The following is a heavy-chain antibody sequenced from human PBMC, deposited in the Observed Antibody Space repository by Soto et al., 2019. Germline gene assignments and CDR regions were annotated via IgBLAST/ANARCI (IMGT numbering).Heavy chain of an antibody. CDR2: IYNDGTT. CDR3: VRPLPSGQTHARDV. V-gene: IGHV3-53*01. CDR1: GLPVAGSY. Sequence: GSLRLSCVASGLPVAGSYMAWVRQAPGKGLEWASVIYNDGTTYYSQSVEGRFTISRDTSKNTLYLQMDRLRDEDTAVYYCVRPLPSGQTHARDVWGQGTTVTVSS. D-gene: IGHD3-10*01. J-gene: IGHJ6*02.